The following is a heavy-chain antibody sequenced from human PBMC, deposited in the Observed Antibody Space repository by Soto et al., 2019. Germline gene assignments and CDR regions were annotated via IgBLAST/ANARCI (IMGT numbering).Heavy chain of an antibody. J-gene: IGHJ4*02. CDR2: IGAKGDAT. Sequence: PGGSLRLSCSASGFPFQNYVIHWVRQAPGKGLEYVSAIGAKGDATYADSVKGRFSISRDNSKNSLFLQMTNVKFEDTATYFCVKVDGYSVDCWGQGALVTVSS. CDR3: VKVDGYSVDC. V-gene: IGHV3-64D*06. CDR1: GFPFQNYV. D-gene: IGHD2-21*01.